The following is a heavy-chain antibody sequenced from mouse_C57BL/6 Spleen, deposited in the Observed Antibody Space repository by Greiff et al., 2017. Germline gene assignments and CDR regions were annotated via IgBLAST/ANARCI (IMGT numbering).Heavy chain of an antibody. V-gene: IGHV1-47*01. CDR1: GYTFTTYP. CDR3: ERGRDSSGYYYDD. J-gene: IGHJ2*01. CDR2: FHPYNDDT. Sequence: VQLQQSGAELVKPGASVKMSCKASGYTFTTYPIEWMKQNHGKSLEWIGNFHPYNDDTKYNEKFKGKATMTVEKSSSTVYLELSRLTSDDSAVYYCERGRDSSGYYYDDWGQGTTLTVSS. D-gene: IGHD3-2*02.